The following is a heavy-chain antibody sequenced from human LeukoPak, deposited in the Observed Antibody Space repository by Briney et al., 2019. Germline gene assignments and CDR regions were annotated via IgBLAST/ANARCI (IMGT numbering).Heavy chain of an antibody. D-gene: IGHD4-17*01. CDR2: IYYSGTT. Sequence: SETLSLTCTVSGGSISTHYWSWIRQSPGKGLECIGYIYYSGTTNYNPSLKSRVTISVDTSKNQFSLKLNSVTAADTAVYYCAREDPQTTVPEGLDVWGQGTTVTVSS. CDR3: AREDPQTTVPEGLDV. V-gene: IGHV4-59*11. J-gene: IGHJ6*02. CDR1: GGSISTHY.